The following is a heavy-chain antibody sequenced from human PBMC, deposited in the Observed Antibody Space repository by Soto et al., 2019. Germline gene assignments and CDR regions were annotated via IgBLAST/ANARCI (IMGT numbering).Heavy chain of an antibody. V-gene: IGHV1-18*01. CDR1: VYTFSNYA. D-gene: IGHD2-8*02. CDR2: INTGSGYP. J-gene: IGHJ4*02. CDR3: ARDRVYTGGSDADY. Sequence: QVHLVQSGAEVRKPGSSVRVSCKTSVYTFSNYAISWLRQAPGQGLEWMGWINTGSGYPNYAHDRVTMTKDASTYTAYLEVTSLRSDDTAIYYCARDRVYTGGSDADYWGQGTLVTVSS.